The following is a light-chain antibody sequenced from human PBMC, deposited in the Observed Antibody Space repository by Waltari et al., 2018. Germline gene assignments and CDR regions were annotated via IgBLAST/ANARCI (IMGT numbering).Light chain of an antibody. CDR2: DAS. CDR3: QQYNEWPPLT. J-gene: IGKJ4*01. Sequence: EIVMTQSPATLSVSPGDGVTLSCRASQSIGSALAWYQQRPGQPPRLLIHDASIRATDIPARFSGHGSGTEFTLIISSLQSEDFAVYYCQQYNEWPPLTFGGGTKVDVK. V-gene: IGKV3-15*01. CDR1: QSIGSA.